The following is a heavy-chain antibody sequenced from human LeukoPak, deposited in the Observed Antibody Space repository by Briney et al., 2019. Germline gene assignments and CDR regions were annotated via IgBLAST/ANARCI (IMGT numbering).Heavy chain of an antibody. Sequence: GGSLRLSCAASGFTFSSYSMNWVRQAPGKGLEWVSSISSSSSYIYYADSVKGRFTISRGNAKNSLYLQMNSLRAEDTAVYYCARDPLITYYYDSSGNHADWFDPWGQGTLVTASS. CDR3: ARDPLITYYYDSSGNHADWFDP. D-gene: IGHD3-22*01. J-gene: IGHJ5*02. V-gene: IGHV3-21*01. CDR2: ISSSSSYI. CDR1: GFTFSSYS.